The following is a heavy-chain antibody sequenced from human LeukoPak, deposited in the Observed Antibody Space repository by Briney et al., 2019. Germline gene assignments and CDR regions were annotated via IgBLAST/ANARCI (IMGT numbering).Heavy chain of an antibody. J-gene: IGHJ4*02. V-gene: IGHV3-30*02. D-gene: IGHD3-9*01. Sequence: GGSLRLSCAASGFTFSSYGMHWVRQAPGKGLEWVAFIRYDGSNKYYADSVKGRFTISRDNSKNTLYLQMNSLRAEDTAVYYCAKILRYFDWLLDFDYRGQGTLVTVSS. CDR2: IRYDGSNK. CDR1: GFTFSSYG. CDR3: AKILRYFDWLLDFDY.